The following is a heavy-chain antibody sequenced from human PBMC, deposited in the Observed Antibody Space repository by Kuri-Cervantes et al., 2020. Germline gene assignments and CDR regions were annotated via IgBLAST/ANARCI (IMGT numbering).Heavy chain of an antibody. D-gene: IGHD3-10*01. V-gene: IGHV3-9*01. Sequence: SLKISCAASGFTFSSYAMSWVRQAPGKGLEWVSGISWNSGSIGYADSVKGRFTISRDNAKNSLYLQMNSLRAEDTAFYYCAKDIHYNSGSYSLGPDFWGQGTQVTVSS. J-gene: IGHJ4*02. CDR3: AKDIHYNSGSYSLGPDF. CDR1: GFTFSSYA. CDR2: ISWNSGSI.